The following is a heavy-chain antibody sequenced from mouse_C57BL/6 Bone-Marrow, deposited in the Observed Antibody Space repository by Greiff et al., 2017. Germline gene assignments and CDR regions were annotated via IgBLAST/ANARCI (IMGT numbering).Heavy chain of an antibody. V-gene: IGHV1-53*01. J-gene: IGHJ1*03. D-gene: IGHD1-1*01. Sequence: QVQLQQPGTELVKPGASVKLSCKASGYTFTSYWMHWVKQRPGQGLEWIGNINPSNGGTNYNEKFKSKATLTVDKSSSTSYMQLSSLTSEDSAVYDCAREKGYYGSSYWYFDVWGTGTTVTVSS. CDR1: GYTFTSYW. CDR2: INPSNGGT. CDR3: AREKGYYGSSYWYFDV.